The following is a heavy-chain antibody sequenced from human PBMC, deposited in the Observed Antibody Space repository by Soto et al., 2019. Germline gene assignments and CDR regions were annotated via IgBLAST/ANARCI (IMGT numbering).Heavy chain of an antibody. Sequence: GGSLRLSCAASGFTFSSYAMGWVRQAPGTGLEWVSVIDGSGGDTSFADSVKGRFTISRDNAKNSLYLQMNSLRAEDTAVYYCARVTLRYVLGYWGQGTLVTVSS. V-gene: IGHV3-21*04. CDR2: IDGSGGDT. D-gene: IGHD4-17*01. J-gene: IGHJ4*02. CDR3: ARVTLRYVLGY. CDR1: GFTFSSYA.